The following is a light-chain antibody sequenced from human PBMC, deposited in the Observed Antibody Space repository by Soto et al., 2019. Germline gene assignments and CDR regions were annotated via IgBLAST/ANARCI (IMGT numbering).Light chain of an antibody. CDR3: QTWGTGIQV. CDR1: SGHSSYA. V-gene: IGLV4-69*01. J-gene: IGLJ2*01. Sequence: QPVLTQSPSASASLGASVKLTCTLSSGHSSYAIAWHQQQPEKGPRYLMKLNSDGSHNKGDGIPDRFSGSSSGAERYLIIASLQSEDEADYYCQTWGTGIQVFGGGTKLTVL. CDR2: LNSDGSH.